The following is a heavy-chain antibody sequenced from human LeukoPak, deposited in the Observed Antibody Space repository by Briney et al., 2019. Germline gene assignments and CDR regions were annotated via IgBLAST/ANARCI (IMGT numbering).Heavy chain of an antibody. J-gene: IGHJ6*02. V-gene: IGHV5-51*01. CDR3: ARAYSNGYYHGMEV. CDR2: IFPDDTDS. CDR1: GYSFTRYW. D-gene: IGHD5-18*01. Sequence: GEALKTSCKGSGYSFTRYWFGWERQMPGKGLEGMGRIFPDDTDSRYSPGFPGQVTISADKSISTAELQESSLKASDTAMYYCARAYSNGYYHGMEVWGQGTTVTVSS.